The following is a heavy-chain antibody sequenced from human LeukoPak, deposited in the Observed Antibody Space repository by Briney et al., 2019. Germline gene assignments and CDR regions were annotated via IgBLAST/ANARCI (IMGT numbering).Heavy chain of an antibody. CDR1: GGSISSSSDY. CDR3: AGTGLGYCSGGTCYHFDY. D-gene: IGHD2-15*01. Sequence: TSETLSLTCTVSGGSISSSSDYWGWIRRPPGKGLEWIGSIYYSGTTYYNPSLKSRVTISVDTSKNQFSLKLSSVTAADTAVYYCAGTGLGYCSGGTCYHFDYWGQGTLVTVSS. J-gene: IGHJ4*02. V-gene: IGHV4-39*01. CDR2: IYYSGTT.